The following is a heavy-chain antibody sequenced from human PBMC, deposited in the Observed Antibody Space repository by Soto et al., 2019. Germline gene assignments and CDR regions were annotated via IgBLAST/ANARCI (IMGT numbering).Heavy chain of an antibody. V-gene: IGHV1-3*01. CDR1: GYAFTTSA. D-gene: IGHD3-3*01. Sequence: QVHLVQSGAEVQKPGASVRISCQASGYAFTTSAIHWVRQAPGQSLEWMGWINPATGDTKYSQNVRGRVTFALDTSATTAYMDLRSLASHDTAVYECARASGRSKLLPFYFDPWGQGTQVTVSS. CDR2: INPATGDT. J-gene: IGHJ5*02. CDR3: ARASGRSKLLPFYFDP.